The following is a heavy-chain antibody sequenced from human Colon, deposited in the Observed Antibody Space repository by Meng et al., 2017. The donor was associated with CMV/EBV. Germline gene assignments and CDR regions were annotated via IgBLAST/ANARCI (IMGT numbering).Heavy chain of an antibody. CDR3: ARGSYTTSYEVDY. V-gene: IGHV3-23*04. CDR1: GFTFSTYA. CDR2: ISGGGDST. Sequence: EGQLGGAGGGLANPGGSLRLTCATSGFTFSTYAMSWVRQAPGKGLEWVSAISGGGDSTHYADSVQGRFTISRDGSTNTLSLQMNGLRADDTAVYYCARGSYTTSYEVDYWGQGTLVTVSS. D-gene: IGHD2-2*02. J-gene: IGHJ4*02.